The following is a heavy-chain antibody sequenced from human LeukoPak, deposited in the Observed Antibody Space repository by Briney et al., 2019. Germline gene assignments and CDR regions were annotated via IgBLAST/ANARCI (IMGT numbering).Heavy chain of an antibody. V-gene: IGHV3-48*03. CDR3: ARATKYYIDY. CDR1: GFTFSSYE. Sequence: GGSLRLSCAASGFTFSSYEMNWVRQAPGKGLEWVSYMSSNGRTIYYADSVKGRFTISRDNAKNSLYLQMNSLRAEDTAVYYCARATKYYIDYWGQGTQVTVSS. CDR2: MSSNGRTI. J-gene: IGHJ4*02.